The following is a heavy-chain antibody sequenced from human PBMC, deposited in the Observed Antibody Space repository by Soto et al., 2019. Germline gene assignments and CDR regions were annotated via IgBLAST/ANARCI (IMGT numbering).Heavy chain of an antibody. J-gene: IGHJ4*02. CDR3: GATTGMGKYYFYY. Sequence: EVQLVQSGAELRKPRESLKISCKASGHNLIDFWIGWVRQMPGKGPEWMGSIYPGDSDTRYSPSFQGQVTISADKSISTAYLQWSSLKASDAAMYYCGATTGMGKYYFYYWGQGTLVTVSA. CDR2: IYPGDSDT. V-gene: IGHV5-51*03. CDR1: GHNLIDFW. D-gene: IGHD6-13*01.